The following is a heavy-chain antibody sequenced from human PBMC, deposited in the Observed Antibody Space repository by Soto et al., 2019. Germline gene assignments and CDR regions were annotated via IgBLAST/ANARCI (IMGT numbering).Heavy chain of an antibody. CDR2: TYYRSKWYN. CDR1: GDSVSSNSAA. V-gene: IGHV6-1*01. CDR3: ARGLNYSASGRPSYGMDV. D-gene: IGHD3-10*01. J-gene: IGHJ6*02. Sequence: PSQTLSLTCAISGDSVSSNSAAWNWIRQSPSRGLEWLGRTYYRSKWYNDYAISVENRITINPDPSKNQFSLQLNSVTPEDTAIYYCARGLNYSASGRPSYGMDVWGQGTTVTVSS.